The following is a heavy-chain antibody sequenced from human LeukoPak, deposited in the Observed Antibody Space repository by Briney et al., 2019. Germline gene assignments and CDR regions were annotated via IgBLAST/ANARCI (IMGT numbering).Heavy chain of an antibody. V-gene: IGHV4-39*01. D-gene: IGHD6-13*01. CDR1: GGSISSSSYY. J-gene: IGHJ5*02. CDR2: IYYSGST. CDR3: ARGAYSRMAYNWFDP. Sequence: SETLSLTCTASGGSISSSSYYWGWIRQPPGKGLEWIGSIYYSGSTYYNPSLKSRVTISVDTSKNQFSLKLSSVTAADTAVYYCARGAYSRMAYNWFDPWGQGTLVTVSS.